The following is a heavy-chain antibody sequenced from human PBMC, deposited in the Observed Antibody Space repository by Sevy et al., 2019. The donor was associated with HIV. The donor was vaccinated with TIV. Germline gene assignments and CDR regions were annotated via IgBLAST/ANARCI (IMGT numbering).Heavy chain of an antibody. V-gene: IGHV3-30-3*01. CDR1: GFSFSGYA. J-gene: IGHJ4*02. Sequence: GGSLRLSCTASGFSFSGYAMHWVRQAPGKGLEWVVGISDDGSRKYYVDSVKDRFTISRDNSKNTLYLQMNSLRAEDTAVYYCARDGRDGYNPGYYFDYWGQGTLVTVSS. CDR2: ISDDGSRK. CDR3: ARDGRDGYNPGYYFDY. D-gene: IGHD5-12*01.